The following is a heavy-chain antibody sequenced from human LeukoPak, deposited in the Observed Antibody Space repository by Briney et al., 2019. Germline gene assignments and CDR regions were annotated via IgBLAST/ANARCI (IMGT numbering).Heavy chain of an antibody. J-gene: IGHJ4*02. D-gene: IGHD3-10*01. CDR3: AVVWFGDSDHDY. CDR2: ISAYNGNT. V-gene: IGHV1-18*01. CDR1: GYTFTSYG. Sequence: ASVKVSCKASGYTFTSYGISWVRQAPGQGLEWMGWISAYNGNTNYAQKLQGRVTMTTDTSTSTAYMELRSLRSDDTAVYYCAVVWFGDSDHDYWGQETLVTVSS.